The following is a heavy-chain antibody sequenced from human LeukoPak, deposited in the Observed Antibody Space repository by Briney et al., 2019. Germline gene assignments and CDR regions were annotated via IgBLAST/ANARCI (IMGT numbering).Heavy chain of an antibody. Sequence: SETLSLTCAVYGGSFSGYYWSWIRQPPGKGLEWIGEINHSGSTNYNPSLKSRVTISVDTSKNQFSLKLSSVTAADTAVYYCARRKYYGSGSSGFDIWGQGTMVTVSS. J-gene: IGHJ3*02. CDR1: GGSFSGYY. V-gene: IGHV4-34*01. CDR3: ARRKYYGSGSSGFDI. D-gene: IGHD3-10*01. CDR2: INHSGST.